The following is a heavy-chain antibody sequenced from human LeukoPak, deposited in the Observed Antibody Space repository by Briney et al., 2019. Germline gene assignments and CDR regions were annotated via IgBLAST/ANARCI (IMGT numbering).Heavy chain of an antibody. Sequence: PSETLSLTCTVSGYSISSGYYWGWIRQPPGKGLEWIGSIYHSGSTYYNPSLKSRVTISVDTSKNQFSLKLSSVTAADTAVYYCARVNPFGSGSLFDAFDIWGQGTMVTVSS. D-gene: IGHD3-10*01. CDR2: IYHSGST. CDR1: GYSISSGYY. J-gene: IGHJ3*02. CDR3: ARVNPFGSGSLFDAFDI. V-gene: IGHV4-38-2*02.